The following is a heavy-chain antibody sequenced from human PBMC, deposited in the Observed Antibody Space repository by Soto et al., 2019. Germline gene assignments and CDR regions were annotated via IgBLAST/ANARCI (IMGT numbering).Heavy chain of an antibody. V-gene: IGHV3-23*01. D-gene: IGHD1-26*01. Sequence: GGSLRLSCAASGFTFSSYAMSWVRQAPGKGLELVSAISGSGGSTYYADSVKGRFTISRDNSKNTLYLQMNSLRAEDTAVYYCAKSKGSGSYYIMAFDIWGQGTMVTVSS. CDR2: ISGSGGST. J-gene: IGHJ3*02. CDR1: GFTFSSYA. CDR3: AKSKGSGSYYIMAFDI.